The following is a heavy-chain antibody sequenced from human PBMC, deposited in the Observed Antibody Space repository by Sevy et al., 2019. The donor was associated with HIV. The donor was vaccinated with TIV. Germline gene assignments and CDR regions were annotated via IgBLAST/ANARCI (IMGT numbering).Heavy chain of an antibody. Sequence: GGSLRLSCAASGFTFSRYVMHWVRQAPGKGLEWLAVLSYDGSYESYAHSVRGRFTISRDNSKNTLFLQMNSLRAEDTAVYYCAKRDLNHQFLLDYWGQGTLVTVSS. D-gene: IGHD2-21*01. CDR3: AKRDLNHQFLLDY. J-gene: IGHJ4*02. CDR1: GFTFSRYV. CDR2: LSYDGSYE. V-gene: IGHV3-30*18.